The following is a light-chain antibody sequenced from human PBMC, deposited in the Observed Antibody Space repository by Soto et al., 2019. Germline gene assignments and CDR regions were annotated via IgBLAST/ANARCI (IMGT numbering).Light chain of an antibody. V-gene: IGKV1-33*01. CDR2: DAT. Sequence: DIQMTQSPSSLSASVGDRVTITCQASQDITNFLNWYQQKPGKAPKLLIYDATYLEKGAPSRFSGSGSETDFTFTISSLQPEDFATYFCQQYDDLPLTFGGGTKVEIK. CDR1: QDITNF. J-gene: IGKJ4*01. CDR3: QQYDDLPLT.